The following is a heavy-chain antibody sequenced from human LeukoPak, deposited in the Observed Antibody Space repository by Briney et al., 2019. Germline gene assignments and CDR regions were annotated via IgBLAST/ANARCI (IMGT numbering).Heavy chain of an antibody. CDR1: GFTFSSYS. J-gene: IGHJ4*02. Sequence: PGGSLRLSCAASGFTFSSYSMNWVRQAPGKGLEWVSYISSSSSYIYYADSVKGRFTISRDNAKNSLYLQMNSLRAEDTALYYCARLRTTGTFDYWGQGTLVTVSS. CDR3: ARLRTTGTFDY. V-gene: IGHV3-21*05. CDR2: ISSSSSYI. D-gene: IGHD1-1*01.